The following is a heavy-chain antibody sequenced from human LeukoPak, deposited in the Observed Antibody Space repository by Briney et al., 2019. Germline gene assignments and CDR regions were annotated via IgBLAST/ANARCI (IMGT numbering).Heavy chain of an antibody. J-gene: IGHJ4*02. CDR1: GFIVSNNY. Sequence: GGSLRLSCVASGFIVSNNYMSWVRQAPGKGLEWVSSISSSSSYIYYADSVKGRFTISRDNAKNPLYLQMNSLRAEDTAVYYCARDYPYSCSGNDYWGQGTLVTVSS. CDR2: ISSSSSYI. V-gene: IGHV3-21*01. CDR3: ARDYPYSCSGNDY. D-gene: IGHD6-13*01.